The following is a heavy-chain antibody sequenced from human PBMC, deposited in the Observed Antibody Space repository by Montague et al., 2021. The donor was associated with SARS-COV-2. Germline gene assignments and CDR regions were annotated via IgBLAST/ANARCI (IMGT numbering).Heavy chain of an antibody. CDR2: YYSGST. J-gene: IGHJ5*02. V-gene: IGHV4-61*01. D-gene: IGHD1-26*01. CDR1: GGSISSVNYY. Sequence: SETLSLTCTVSGGSISSVNYYWSWIRQPPGKGLEWIGYYYSGSTKYNPSLNSRFTISVDTSKNQFSVKVTSVTAAATAAYYCSRQGGSHYGWFDPWGQGTLVAVSS. CDR3: SRQGGSHYGWFDP.